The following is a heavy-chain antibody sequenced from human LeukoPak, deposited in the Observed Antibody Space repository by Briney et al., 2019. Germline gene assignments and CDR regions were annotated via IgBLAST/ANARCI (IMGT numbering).Heavy chain of an antibody. CDR2: INHSGST. Sequence: SETLSLTCAVYGGSFSSYYWSWIRQLPGKGLEWIGEINHSGSTNYNPSLKSRVTISVDTSKNQFSLKLSSVTAADTAVYYCARRGYYYYYYMDVWGKGTTVTISS. V-gene: IGHV4-34*01. CDR3: ARRGYYYYYYMDV. CDR1: GGSFSSYY. D-gene: IGHD6-25*01. J-gene: IGHJ6*03.